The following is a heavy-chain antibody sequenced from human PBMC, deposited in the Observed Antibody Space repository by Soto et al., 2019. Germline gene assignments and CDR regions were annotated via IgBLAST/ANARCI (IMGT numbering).Heavy chain of an antibody. V-gene: IGHV1-18*01. CDR3: VMVDNYVTPTPQDV. CDR1: GYIFVNYG. Sequence: QVQLVQSGDEVKKPGASVKVSCKASGYIFVNYGIAWVRQAPGQGLEWMGWISPYTGNTHSATKVQGRITMTTDTSTSTAYMDLGSLTSDETAVYYCVMVDNYVTPTPQDVWGQGTTVTVSS. CDR2: ISPYTGNT. J-gene: IGHJ6*02. D-gene: IGHD3-16*01.